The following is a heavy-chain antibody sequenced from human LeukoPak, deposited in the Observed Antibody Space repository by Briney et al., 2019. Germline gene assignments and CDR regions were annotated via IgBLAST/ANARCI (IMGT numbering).Heavy chain of an antibody. CDR3: ARLRYYGSGSYPMTGNWFDP. D-gene: IGHD3-10*01. CDR2: IYTSGST. V-gene: IGHV4-61*02. J-gene: IGHJ5*02. CDR1: GGSISSGSYY. Sequence: SETLSLTCTVSGGSISSGSYYWSWIRQPARKGLEWIGRIYTSGSTNYNPSLKSRVTISVDTSKNQFSLKLSSVTAADTAVYYCARLRYYGSGSYPMTGNWFDPWGQGILVTVSS.